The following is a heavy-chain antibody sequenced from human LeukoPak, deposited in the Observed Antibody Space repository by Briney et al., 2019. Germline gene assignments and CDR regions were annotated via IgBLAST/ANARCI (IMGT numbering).Heavy chain of an antibody. CDR3: ARGGFYTDPDAFDV. CDR1: GFTFSTYW. CDR2: IKQDGSEK. V-gene: IGHV3-7*04. Sequence: GGSLRLSCAASGFTFSTYWMSWVRQPPGKGLEWVANIKQDGSEKYYVDSVKGRLTISRDNTKNSLSLQMNSLRVGDTAVYYCARGGFYTDPDAFDVWGQGTMVTVSS. D-gene: IGHD2/OR15-2a*01. J-gene: IGHJ3*01.